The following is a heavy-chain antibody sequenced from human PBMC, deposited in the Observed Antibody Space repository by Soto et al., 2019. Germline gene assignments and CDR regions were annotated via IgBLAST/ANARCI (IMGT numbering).Heavy chain of an antibody. CDR1: AGTPTRGANL. CDR3: ARGIWVRGIIGFNWFDP. V-gene: IGHV4-31*02. D-gene: IGHD3-10*01. CDR2: IYYGGIT. Sequence: VSAGTPTRGANLWYCIRLQPEKGLEWIGYIYYGGITYYNPSLKSRITISVDTSKNQFSLKLSSATAADTAMYYCARGIWVRGIIGFNWFDPWGQGTLVTVS. J-gene: IGHJ5*02.